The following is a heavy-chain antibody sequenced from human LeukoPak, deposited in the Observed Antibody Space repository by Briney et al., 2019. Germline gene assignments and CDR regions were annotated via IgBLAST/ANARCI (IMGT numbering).Heavy chain of an antibody. Sequence: PGGSLRLSCVASGFVFNKFALSWVRQAPGQGLEWVSTVSGDGDTKYSADSVKGRFTFSRDISKNTLYLQMNGLRTEDTAMYYCARDAPQVPAAGVLASWGQGTLVTVSS. D-gene: IGHD6-13*01. J-gene: IGHJ5*02. V-gene: IGHV3-23*01. CDR3: ARDAPQVPAAGVLAS. CDR2: VSGDGDTK. CDR1: GFVFNKFA.